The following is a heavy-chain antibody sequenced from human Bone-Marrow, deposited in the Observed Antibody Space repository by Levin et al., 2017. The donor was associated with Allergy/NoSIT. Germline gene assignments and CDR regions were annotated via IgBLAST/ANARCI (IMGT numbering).Heavy chain of an antibody. CDR3: AKNLGGSSWSQPFDF. CDR2: ISYDGSNK. CDR1: GFTFNSYG. D-gene: IGHD6-13*01. J-gene: IGHJ4*02. V-gene: IGHV3-30*18. Sequence: LSLTCAASGFTFNSYGMHWVRQTPGKGLEWVAVISYDGSNKYYADSVKGRFTISRDSSENTLFLQMNSLRAEDTALYYCAKNLGGSSWSQPFDFWGQGTLVTVSS.